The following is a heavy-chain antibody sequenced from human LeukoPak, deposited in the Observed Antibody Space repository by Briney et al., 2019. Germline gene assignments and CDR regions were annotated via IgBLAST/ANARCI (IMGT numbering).Heavy chain of an antibody. Sequence: GESLRLSCAASEFTWTGYSQNWVRQAPGKGLEWVASIGSSGRYIYHADSVRGRFTISTDNAKNSLYPQMDSLRVGDTAIYYCTRGLQYSGTDAFEIWGQGTMVSVSS. CDR1: EFTWTGYS. J-gene: IGHJ3*02. V-gene: IGHV3-21*01. CDR2: IGSSGRYI. CDR3: TRGLQYSGTDAFEI. D-gene: IGHD4-11*01.